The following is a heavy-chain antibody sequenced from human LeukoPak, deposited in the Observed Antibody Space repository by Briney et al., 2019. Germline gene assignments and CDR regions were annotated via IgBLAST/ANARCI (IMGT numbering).Heavy chain of an antibody. D-gene: IGHD5-18*01. Sequence: GGSLRLSCAASGFIFSSYSMNWVRQAPGKGLEWVSYISSRSRTIYYADSVKGRFTISRDNAKNSLSLQMNSLRAEDTAVYYCARDAPGNTALDYWGQGTLVTVSS. CDR2: ISSRSRTI. CDR1: GFIFSSYS. V-gene: IGHV3-48*01. CDR3: ARDAPGNTALDY. J-gene: IGHJ4*02.